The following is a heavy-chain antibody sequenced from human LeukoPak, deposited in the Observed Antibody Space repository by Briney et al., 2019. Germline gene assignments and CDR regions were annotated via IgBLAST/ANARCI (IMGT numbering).Heavy chain of an antibody. Sequence: SETLSLTCAVYGGSFSRYYWSWIRQPPGKGLEWIGEINHSGSTNYNPSLKSRVTISVDTSKNQFSLKLSSVTAADTAVYYCARGPITVVVITGALNWFDPWGQGTLVTVSS. CDR2: INHSGST. J-gene: IGHJ5*02. D-gene: IGHD3-22*01. V-gene: IGHV4-34*01. CDR3: ARGPITVVVITGALNWFDP. CDR1: GGSFSRYY.